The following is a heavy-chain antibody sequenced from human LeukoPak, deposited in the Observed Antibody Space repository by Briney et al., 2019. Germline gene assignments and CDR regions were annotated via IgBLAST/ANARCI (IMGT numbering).Heavy chain of an antibody. CDR3: ATGTHYDLLPF. D-gene: IGHD3-9*01. Sequence: GASVTVSRKVSGYSITELSTHWVRQAPGKGLEWMGGFDPGSGEIIYEQKFQDRVTMTEDTSTDTAYMELSSLRSEDTALYYCATGTHYDLLPFWGQGTLVTVSS. V-gene: IGHV1-24*01. CDR1: GYSITELS. CDR2: FDPGSGEI. J-gene: IGHJ4*02.